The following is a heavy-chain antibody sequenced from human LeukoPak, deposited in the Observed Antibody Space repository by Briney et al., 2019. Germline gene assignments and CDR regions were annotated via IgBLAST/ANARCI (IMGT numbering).Heavy chain of an antibody. D-gene: IGHD1-14*01. CDR3: AQRSGSEYYYYGMDV. Sequence: GGSLRLSCSASGFTFSSYEMNWVRQAPGKGLEWVSYISSSGSTIYYADSVKGRFTISRDNAKNSLYLQMDSLRAEDTAVYYCAQRSGSEYYYYGMDVWGKGTTVTVSS. CDR2: ISSSGSTI. V-gene: IGHV3-48*03. CDR1: GFTFSSYE. J-gene: IGHJ6*04.